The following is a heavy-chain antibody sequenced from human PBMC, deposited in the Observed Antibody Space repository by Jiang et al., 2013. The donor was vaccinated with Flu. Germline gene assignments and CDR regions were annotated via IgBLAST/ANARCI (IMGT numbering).Heavy chain of an antibody. Sequence: QTLSLTCAISGDSVSSNSAAWSWIRQSPSRGLEWLGRTYYRSKWYDDYAVSVKSRITVNPGTSKNQFSLQLNSVTPEDTAVYYCARALAVAGNAGWYYDLWGRGTLVTVSS. D-gene: IGHD6-19*01. CDR2: TYYRSKWYD. CDR1: GDSVSSNSAA. J-gene: IGHJ2*01. CDR3: ARALAVAGNAGWYYDL. V-gene: IGHV6-1*01.